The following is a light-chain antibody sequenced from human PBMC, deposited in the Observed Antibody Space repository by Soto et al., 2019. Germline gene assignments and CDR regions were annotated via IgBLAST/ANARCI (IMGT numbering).Light chain of an antibody. V-gene: IGKV1-5*01. Sequence: DSQLSQSPSSLSASLGDRVTITCRASQSISSYLNWYQQKPGKAPKLLIYEASSLQSGVPSRFSGSGSGTEFTLTISSLQPDDFATYYCQQYNSYSFGQGPKVDIK. CDR2: EAS. CDR3: QQYNSYS. CDR1: QSISSY. J-gene: IGKJ1*01.